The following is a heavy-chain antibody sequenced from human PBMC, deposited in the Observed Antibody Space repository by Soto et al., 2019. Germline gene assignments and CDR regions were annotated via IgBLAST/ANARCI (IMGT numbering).Heavy chain of an antibody. CDR2: INSDGSST. V-gene: IGHV3-74*01. D-gene: IGHD6-13*01. CDR3: ARDRAAAATGYYYYYGMDV. CDR1: GFTFSSYW. J-gene: IGHJ6*02. Sequence: EVQLVESGGGLVQPGGSLRLSCAASGFTFSSYWMHCVRQAPGKGLVWVSRINSDGSSTTYADSVKGRFTISRDNAKNTLYLQMNSLRAEDTAVYYCARDRAAAATGYYYYYGMDVWGQGTTVTVSS.